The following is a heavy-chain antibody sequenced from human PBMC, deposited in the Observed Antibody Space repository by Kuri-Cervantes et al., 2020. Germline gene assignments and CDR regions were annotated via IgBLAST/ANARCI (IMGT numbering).Heavy chain of an antibody. J-gene: IGHJ3*02. CDR2: INWNSGSI. V-gene: IGHV3-9*01. Sequence: SLRLSCAASGFTFGVYAMHWVRQAPGKGLEWVSGINWNSGSIDYADSVKGRFTISRDNARNSLYLQMNSLRAEDTALYYCAKDIAAGGYDFWSGYYFCAFDMWGQGTVVTVSS. CDR3: AKDIAAGGYDFWSGYYFCAFDM. CDR1: GFTFGVYA. D-gene: IGHD3-3*01.